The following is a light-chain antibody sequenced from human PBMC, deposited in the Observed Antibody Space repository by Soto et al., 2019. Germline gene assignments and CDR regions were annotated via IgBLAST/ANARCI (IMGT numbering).Light chain of an antibody. V-gene: IGKV1-33*01. CDR3: QQYHSLIT. Sequence: DIQISQSPPPLSAAVGESVDITCQASRDITDYLNWYQQKPGKAPKLLISDASRLETGVPSRFSGRGSGTDFTFTISSLQPEDIATYYCQQYHSLITFARGTRLGIK. CDR2: DAS. J-gene: IGKJ5*01. CDR1: RDITDY.